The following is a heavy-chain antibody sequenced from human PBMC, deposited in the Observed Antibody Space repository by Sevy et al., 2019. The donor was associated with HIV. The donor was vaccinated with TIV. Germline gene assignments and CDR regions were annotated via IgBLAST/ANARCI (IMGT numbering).Heavy chain of an antibody. CDR2: IYNSGST. D-gene: IGHD6-13*01. CDR3: ARTRIAAAYGHFDY. CDR1: GGSISSYY. J-gene: IGHJ4*02. V-gene: IGHV4-59*01. Sequence: SETLSLTCTVSGGSISSYYWSWIRQPPGKGLEWIGYIYNSGSTNYNPPLKSRVTISVDTSKNQFSLKLSSVTAADTAVYYCARTRIAAAYGHFDYWGQGTLVTVSS.